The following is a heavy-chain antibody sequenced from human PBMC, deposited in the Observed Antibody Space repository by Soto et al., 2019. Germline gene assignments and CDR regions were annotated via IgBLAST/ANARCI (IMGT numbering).Heavy chain of an antibody. V-gene: IGHV3-23*04. CDR1: GFTFDDYA. CDR3: ARDRERDAWYEDY. D-gene: IGHD6-13*01. Sequence: EVQLVESGGGLVQPGRSLRLSCAASGFTFDDYAMHWVRQAPGKGLEWVSVISGSDGSTYYADSVKGRFTISRDNSKNTLYLQMNSLRAEDTAVYYCARDRERDAWYEDYWGQGTLVTVSS. CDR2: ISGSDGST. J-gene: IGHJ4*02.